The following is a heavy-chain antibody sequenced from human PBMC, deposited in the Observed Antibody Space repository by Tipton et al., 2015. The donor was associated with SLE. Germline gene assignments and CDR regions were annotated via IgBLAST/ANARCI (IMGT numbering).Heavy chain of an antibody. CDR1: GFTFSNAW. CDR3: ARDSSGSGFDAFVI. V-gene: IGHV3-7*03. D-gene: IGHD3-22*01. CDR2: IKQDGSEK. J-gene: IGHJ3*02. Sequence: SLRLSCAASGFTFSNAWMSWVRQAPGKGLEWVANIKQDGSEKYYVDSVKGRFTISRDNAKNSLYLQMNSLRAEDTAVYYCARDSSGSGFDAFVIWGQGTMVTVSS.